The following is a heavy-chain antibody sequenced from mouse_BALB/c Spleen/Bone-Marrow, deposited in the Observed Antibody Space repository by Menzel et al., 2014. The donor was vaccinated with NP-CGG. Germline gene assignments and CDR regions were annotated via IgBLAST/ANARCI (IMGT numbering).Heavy chain of an antibody. CDR3: ARLYGNYLFYAMDY. CDR2: IDPANGNT. J-gene: IGHJ4*01. Sequence: VQLQQSGAELVKPGASVKLSCTASGFNIKDTYMHWVKQRPEQGLEWIGRIDPANGNTKYDPKFQGKATITADTFSNTAYLQLSSLTSEDTAVYYCARLYGNYLFYAMDYWGQGTSVTVSS. CDR1: GFNIKDTY. D-gene: IGHD2-1*01. V-gene: IGHV14-3*02.